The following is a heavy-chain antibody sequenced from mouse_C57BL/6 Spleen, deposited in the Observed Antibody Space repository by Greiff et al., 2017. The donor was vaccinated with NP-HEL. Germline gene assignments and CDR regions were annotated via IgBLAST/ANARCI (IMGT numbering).Heavy chain of an antibody. Sequence: QVQLQQPGAELVRPGSSVKLSCKASGYTFTSYWMHWVKQRPIQGLEWIGNIDPSDSETHYNQKFKDKATLTVDKSSSTAYMQRSSLTSEDSAVYYCARHYGSSRYFDYWGQGTTLTVSS. V-gene: IGHV1-52*01. CDR1: GYTFTSYW. D-gene: IGHD1-1*01. CDR3: ARHYGSSRYFDY. J-gene: IGHJ2*01. CDR2: IDPSDSET.